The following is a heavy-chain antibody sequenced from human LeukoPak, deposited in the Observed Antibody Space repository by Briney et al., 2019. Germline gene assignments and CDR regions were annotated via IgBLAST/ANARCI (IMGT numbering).Heavy chain of an antibody. V-gene: IGHV3-23*01. D-gene: IGHD1-26*01. J-gene: IGHJ4*02. CDR2: ISGSGGST. CDR3: AKGREAKDTRPHD. Sequence: QPGGSLRLSCAASGFTFSSYAMSWVRQAPGKGLEWVSGISGSGGSTYYADSVKGRFTVSRDNSRNTLYLQMNSLRAEDTAVYYCAKGREAKDTRPHDWGQGTLVTVSS. CDR1: GFTFSSYA.